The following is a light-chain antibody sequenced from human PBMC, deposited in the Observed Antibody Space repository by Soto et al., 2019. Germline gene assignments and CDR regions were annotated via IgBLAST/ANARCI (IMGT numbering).Light chain of an antibody. J-gene: IGKJ4*01. V-gene: IGKV3-11*01. CDR3: QQRSTGT. CDR2: DAS. CDR1: QSISSF. Sequence: EIVLTQSPATLSLSPGERDTLSCRASQSISSFLAWYQQKPGQAPRLLIYDASNRATGVPGKFSGSGSGTDFTLTISSLEPEDFAVYHCQQRSTGTFGGGTKV.